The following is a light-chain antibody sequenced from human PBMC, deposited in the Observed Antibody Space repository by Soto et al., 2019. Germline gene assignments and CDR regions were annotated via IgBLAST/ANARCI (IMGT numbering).Light chain of an antibody. Sequence: EIVLTQSPGTLSLFPGDRATLSCRASQRLFNNYLAWYQQKPGQAPRLLIYDASSRAAGVPDRVTGGGSGTDFTLTISGLEPEDFVLYFCQQYERPPFAFGQGTKLEIK. CDR1: QRLFNNY. J-gene: IGKJ2*01. CDR2: DAS. CDR3: QQYERPPFA. V-gene: IGKV3-20*01.